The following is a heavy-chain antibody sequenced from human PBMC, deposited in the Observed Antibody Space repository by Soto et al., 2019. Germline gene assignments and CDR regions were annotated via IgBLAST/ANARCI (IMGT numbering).Heavy chain of an antibody. CDR1: GGSIGNSY. CDR2: IYYSGSS. J-gene: IGHJ4*02. CDR3: ARHSSSWTIFDY. V-gene: IGHV4-59*08. D-gene: IGHD6-13*01. Sequence: SETLSLTCTVSGGSIGNSYWSWIRQSPGKGLEWIGYIYYSGSSNYNPSLKSRVSISVDTSKNQFSLKLSSVTAADTAVYYCARHSSSWTIFDYWGQGTLVPVSS.